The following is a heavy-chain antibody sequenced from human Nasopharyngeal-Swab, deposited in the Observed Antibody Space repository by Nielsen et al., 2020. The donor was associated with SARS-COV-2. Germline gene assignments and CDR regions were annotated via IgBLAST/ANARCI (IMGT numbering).Heavy chain of an antibody. D-gene: IGHD5-18*01. CDR1: GFTFSDYY. V-gene: IGHV3-11*06. CDR3: ARAAFGGYSYNWFDP. CDR2: ISSSSSYT. Sequence: GESLKISCAASGFTFSDYYMSWIRQAPGKGLEWVSYISSSSSYTNYADSVKGRFTISRDNAKNSLYLQMNSLRAEDTAVYYCARAAFGGYSYNWFDPWGQGTLVTVSS. J-gene: IGHJ5*02.